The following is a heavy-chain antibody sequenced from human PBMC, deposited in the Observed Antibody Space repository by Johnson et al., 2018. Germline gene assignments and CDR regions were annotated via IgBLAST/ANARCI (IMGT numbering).Heavy chain of an antibody. D-gene: IGHD4-23*01. V-gene: IGHV3-30*18. CDR3: AKSVTGKQDLYYYYMEG. CDR1: GFTFSSYG. Sequence: QVQLVQSGGGVVQPGRSLRLSCAASGFTFSSYGMHWVRQAPGKGLEWVAVISYDGSHKYYADSVKGRFTISRDNSKNTLYLQMNSLRAEDTALYYCAKSVTGKQDLYYYYMEGWGQGTTVTVSS. J-gene: IGHJ6*03. CDR2: ISYDGSHK.